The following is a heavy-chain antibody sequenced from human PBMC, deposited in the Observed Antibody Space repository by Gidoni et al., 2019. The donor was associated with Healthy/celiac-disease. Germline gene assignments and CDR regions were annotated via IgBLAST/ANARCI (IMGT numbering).Heavy chain of an antibody. D-gene: IGHD3-10*01. CDR2: TYHSGST. Sequence: QLQLQESGSGLVKPSQTLSLTCAVSGGSISSGGYSWSWIRQPPGKGLEWIGYTYHSGSTYYNPSLKSRVTISVDRSKNQFSLKLSSVTAADTAVYYCARGGPMVRGAKYNWFDPWGQGTLVTVSS. J-gene: IGHJ5*02. CDR1: GGSISSGGYS. V-gene: IGHV4-30-2*01. CDR3: ARGGPMVRGAKYNWFDP.